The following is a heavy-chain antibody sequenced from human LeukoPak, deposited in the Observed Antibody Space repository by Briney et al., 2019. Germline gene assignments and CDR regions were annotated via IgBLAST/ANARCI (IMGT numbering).Heavy chain of an antibody. CDR2: IRSKAYGGTT. CDR1: GFTFGDYA. V-gene: IGHV3-49*03. J-gene: IGHJ4*02. Sequence: PGGSLRLSCTASGFTFGDYAMSWFRQAPGKGLEWVGFIRSKAYGGTTEYAASVKGRFTISRDDPKSIAYLQMNSLKTEDTAVYYCTYDFWSGSPAAVDYWGQGTLVTVSS. D-gene: IGHD3-3*01. CDR3: TYDFWSGSPAAVDY.